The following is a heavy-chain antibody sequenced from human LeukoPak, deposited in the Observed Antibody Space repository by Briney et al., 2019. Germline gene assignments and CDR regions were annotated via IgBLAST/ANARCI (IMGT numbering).Heavy chain of an antibody. V-gene: IGHV4-34*01. J-gene: IGHJ5*02. CDR2: INARGDT. CDR1: GWSFNDYY. CDR3: ARGQVPTARGYNWFDP. Sequence: SGTLSLTRAVYGWSFNDYYWNWIRQPPGKGLEWIGEINARGDTNYIPSLKSRVTISVDTSKKQFSLRLTSLIAADTALYYCARGQVPTARGYNWFDPWGQGTLVTVSS. D-gene: IGHD2-2*01.